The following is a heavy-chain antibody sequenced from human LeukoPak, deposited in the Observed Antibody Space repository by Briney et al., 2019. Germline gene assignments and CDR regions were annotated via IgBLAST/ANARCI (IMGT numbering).Heavy chain of an antibody. CDR1: GFTFSDYY. D-gene: IGHD3-10*01. CDR3: ARDRDTMVRGRGYYYMDV. V-gene: IGHV3-11*01. Sequence: GGSLRLSCAASGFTFSDYYMSWIRQAPGKGLEWVSYISSSGSTIYYADSVKGRFTISRDNAKNSLYPQMNSLRAEDTAVYYCARDRDTMVRGRGYYYMDVWGKGTTVTISS. CDR2: ISSSGSTI. J-gene: IGHJ6*03.